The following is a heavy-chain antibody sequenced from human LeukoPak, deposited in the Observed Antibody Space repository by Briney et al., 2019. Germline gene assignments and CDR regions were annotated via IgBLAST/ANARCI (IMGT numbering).Heavy chain of an antibody. Sequence: NPSGTLSLTCAVSGGSISSSNWWSWVRQPPGKGLEWIGEIYHSGSTNYNPSLKSRVTISVDKSKNQFSLKLSSVTAADTAVYYCARGRFQGYYYYGMDVWGQGTTVTVSS. D-gene: IGHD3-16*01. J-gene: IGHJ6*02. V-gene: IGHV4-4*02. CDR3: ARGRFQGYYYYGMDV. CDR2: IYHSGST. CDR1: GGSISSSNW.